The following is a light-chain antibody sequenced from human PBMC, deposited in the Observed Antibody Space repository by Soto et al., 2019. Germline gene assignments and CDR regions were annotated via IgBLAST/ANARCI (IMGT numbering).Light chain of an antibody. CDR2: DAS. J-gene: IGKJ5*01. CDR1: QSINNK. V-gene: IGKV3D-15*01. CDR3: QQHGQWPIT. Sequence: EIVMAESPTPHFVRSGERVTVSWRASQSINNKVAWYQQKPGQAPRLLIYDASNRATGIPARFSGSGSGTEFTLTISSLQPEDFATYYCQQHGQWPITFGQGTRLEIK.